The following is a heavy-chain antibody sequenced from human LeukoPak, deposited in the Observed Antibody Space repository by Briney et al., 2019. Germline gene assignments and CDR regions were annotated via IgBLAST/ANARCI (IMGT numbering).Heavy chain of an antibody. CDR2: IYSGGST. J-gene: IGHJ4*02. CDR3: ARDFDEILTGYYTYLGY. D-gene: IGHD3-9*01. V-gene: IGHV3-66*01. Sequence: GGSLRLSCAASGFTVSSNYMSWVRQAPGKGLEWVSVIYSGGSTYYADSVKGRFTISRDNSRNTLYLQMNSLRAEDTAVYYGARDFDEILTGYYTYLGYWGQGTLVTVSS. CDR1: GFTVSSNY.